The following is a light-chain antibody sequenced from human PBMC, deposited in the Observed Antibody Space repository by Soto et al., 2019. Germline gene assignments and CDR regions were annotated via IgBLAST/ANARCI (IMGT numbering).Light chain of an antibody. Sequence: VLTQPPSVSGAPGQRVTVSCTGSSSNIGAGFDVHWYQQLPGTAPRLLIYGNSNRPSGVPDRFSGSKSGTSASLAITGLQAEDEADYYCQSFDSSLSGWLFGGGTKVTVL. J-gene: IGLJ3*02. CDR2: GNS. CDR3: QSFDSSLSGWL. V-gene: IGLV1-40*01. CDR1: SSNIGAGFD.